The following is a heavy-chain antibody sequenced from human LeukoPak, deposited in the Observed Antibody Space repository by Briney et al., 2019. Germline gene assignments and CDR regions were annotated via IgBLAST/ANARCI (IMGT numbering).Heavy chain of an antibody. CDR2: INPNSGGT. CDR3: ARSWGSRLTFDY. D-gene: IGHD7-27*01. CDR1: GYTFTGYY. Sequence: ASVKVSCKASGYTFTGYYMHWVRQAPGQGLEWMGWINPNSGGTNYAQKFQGRVTMTGDTSISTAYMELSRLRSDDTAVYYCARSWGSRLTFDYWGQGTLVTVSS. V-gene: IGHV1-2*02. J-gene: IGHJ4*02.